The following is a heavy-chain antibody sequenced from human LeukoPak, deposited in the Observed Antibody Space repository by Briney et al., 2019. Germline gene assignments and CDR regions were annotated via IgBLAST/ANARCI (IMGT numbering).Heavy chain of an antibody. Sequence: KASETLSLTCTVSGGSISSYYWSWIRQPAGKGLEWIGRIYNSGSTTYNPSLKSRVTMSVDTSKNQFSLKLSSVTAADTAVYYCARGQYYYDSSGTNLFDYWGQGTLVTVSS. D-gene: IGHD3-22*01. CDR1: GGSISSYY. CDR2: IYNSGST. J-gene: IGHJ4*02. CDR3: ARGQYYYDSSGTNLFDY. V-gene: IGHV4-4*07.